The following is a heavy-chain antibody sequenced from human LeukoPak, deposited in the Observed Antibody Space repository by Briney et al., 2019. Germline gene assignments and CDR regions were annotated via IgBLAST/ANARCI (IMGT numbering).Heavy chain of an antibody. V-gene: IGHV3-48*01. D-gene: IGHD2-21*02. CDR1: GFTFSGYS. CDR3: ARGRADYYFDY. CDR2: ISSGSSTI. J-gene: IGHJ4*02. Sequence: GGSLRLSCAASGFTFSGYSMNWVRQAPGKGLEWVSYISSGSSTIYYAGSVRGRFTISRDNAKSSLHLQMNSLRAEDTAAYYCARGRADYYFDYWSQGTLVTVSS.